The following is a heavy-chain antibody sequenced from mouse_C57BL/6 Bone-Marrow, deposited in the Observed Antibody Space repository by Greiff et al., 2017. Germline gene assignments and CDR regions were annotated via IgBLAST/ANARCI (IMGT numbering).Heavy chain of an antibody. CDR1: GYTFTDYD. V-gene: IGHV1-15*01. D-gene: IGHD1-1*01. CDR3: TWYGSIYCWFAY. Sequence: QVQLQQSGAELVRPGASVTMSCKASGYTFTDYDMHWVKQTPVHGLEWIGAIDPETGGTAYNQKFNGKAILTADKSSSTAYMELRRLTTEDSAVYYCTWYGSIYCWFAYWGQGTLVTVSA. CDR2: IDPETGGT. J-gene: IGHJ3*01.